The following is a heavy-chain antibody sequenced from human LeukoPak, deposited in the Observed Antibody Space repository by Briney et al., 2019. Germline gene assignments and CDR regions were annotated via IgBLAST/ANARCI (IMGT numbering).Heavy chain of an antibody. CDR3: AKDSGSCLPLDY. CDR2: IIPIFGTA. CDR1: GGTFSSYA. J-gene: IGHJ4*02. Sequence: SVKVSCKASGGTFSSYAISWVRQAPGQGLEWMGGIIPIFGTANYAQKFQGRVTITADESTSTAYMELSSLRSEDTAVYYCAKDSGSCLPLDYWGQGTLVTVSS. V-gene: IGHV1-69*13. D-gene: IGHD1-26*01.